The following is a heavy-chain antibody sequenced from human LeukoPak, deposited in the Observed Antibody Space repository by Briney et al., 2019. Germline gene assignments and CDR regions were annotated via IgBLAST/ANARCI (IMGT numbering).Heavy chain of an antibody. CDR3: ARDNTMVRGVIITYYYYYYGMDV. D-gene: IGHD3-10*01. CDR1: GYTFTSYG. CDR2: FSAYNGNT. V-gene: IGHV1-18*01. J-gene: IGHJ6*02. Sequence: ASVKVSCKASGYTFTSYGISWVRQAPGQGLEWMGWFSAYNGNTNYAQKLQGRVTMTTDTSTSTAYMELRSLRSDDTAVYYCARDNTMVRGVIITYYYYYYGMDVWGQGTTVTVSS.